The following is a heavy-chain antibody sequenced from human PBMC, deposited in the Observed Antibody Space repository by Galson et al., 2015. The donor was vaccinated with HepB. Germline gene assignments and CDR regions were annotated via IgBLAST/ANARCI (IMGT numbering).Heavy chain of an antibody. D-gene: IGHD1-26*01. CDR3: ANWDSMDV. Sequence: SLRLSCAASGFTFKSYGMHWVRQAPGKGLEWVAFIQFDGSNKYYADSTKGRFTISRDNSKNTLYLQMNSLRAEDTAMYYCANWDSMDVWGQGTTVTVSS. V-gene: IGHV3-30*02. CDR2: IQFDGSNK. CDR1: GFTFKSYG. J-gene: IGHJ6*02.